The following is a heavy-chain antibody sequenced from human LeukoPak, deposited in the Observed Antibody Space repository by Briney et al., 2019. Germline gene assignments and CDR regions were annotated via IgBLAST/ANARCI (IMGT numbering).Heavy chain of an antibody. J-gene: IGHJ4*02. D-gene: IGHD1-26*01. CDR2: INPSGGST. CDR1: GYTFTSYY. CDR3: ARYRVGATLDY. Sequence: ASVKVSCKASGYTFTSYYMHWVRQAPGQGLEWMGIINPSGGSTSYAQKFQGRVTMTRDMSTSTVYMELSRLRSDDTAVYYCARYRVGATLDYWGQGTLVTVSS. V-gene: IGHV1-46*01.